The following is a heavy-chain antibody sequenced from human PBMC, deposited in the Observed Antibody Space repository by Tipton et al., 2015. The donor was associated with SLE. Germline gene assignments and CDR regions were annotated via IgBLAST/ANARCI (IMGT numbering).Heavy chain of an antibody. CDR3: ARGGRFLEWLTY. CDR2: IYYSGST. D-gene: IGHD3-3*01. J-gene: IGHJ4*02. V-gene: IGHV4-38-2*01. Sequence: LRLSCAASGFTFSSYAMSWVRQPPGKGLEWIGSIYYSGSTYYNPSLKSRVTISVDTSKNQFSLKLSSVTAADTAVYYCARGGRFLEWLTYWGQGTLVTVSS. CDR1: GFTFSSYA.